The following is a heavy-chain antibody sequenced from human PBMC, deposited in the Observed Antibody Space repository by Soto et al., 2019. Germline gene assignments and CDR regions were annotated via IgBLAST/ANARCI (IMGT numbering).Heavy chain of an antibody. J-gene: IGHJ5*02. Sequence: GASVKVSCKASGYTFTSYDINWVRQATGQGLEWMGWMNPNSGNTGYAQKFQGRVTMTRNTSISTAYMELSSLRSEDTAVYYCARGLRLYGDYADWFDPWGQGTLVTVSS. CDR3: ARGLRLYGDYADWFDP. V-gene: IGHV1-8*01. CDR1: GYTFTSYD. D-gene: IGHD4-17*01. CDR2: MNPNSGNT.